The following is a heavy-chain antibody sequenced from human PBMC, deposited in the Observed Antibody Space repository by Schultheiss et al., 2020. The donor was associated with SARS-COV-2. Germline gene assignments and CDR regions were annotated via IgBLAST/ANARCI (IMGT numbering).Heavy chain of an antibody. CDR1: GYTFADFY. J-gene: IGHJ6*02. V-gene: IGHV1-2*02. D-gene: IGHD3-3*01. CDR2: INPNSGGT. CDR3: ARCNYDFWSGYYYGMDV. Sequence: ASVKVSCKASGYTFADFYIHWVRQAPGQGLEWMGWINPNSGGTNYAQKFQGRVTMTRDTSISTAYMELSRLRSDDTAVYYCARCNYDFWSGYYYGMDVWGQGTTVTVSS.